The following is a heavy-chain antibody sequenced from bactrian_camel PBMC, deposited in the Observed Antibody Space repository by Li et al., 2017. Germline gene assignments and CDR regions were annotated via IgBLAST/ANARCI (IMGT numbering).Heavy chain of an antibody. J-gene: IGHJ4*01. Sequence: HVQLVESGGGSVQPGGSLRLSCTYSRTPIINYCMAWLRQAPGKEREKVAYISSTDTTTYSDSVKGRFTISKDGAENTVYLQMSSLKPEDTAMYYCAADRMACLRPSVQLEAYNFWGRGTQVTVS. CDR2: ISSTDTT. CDR3: AADRMACLRPSVQLEAYNF. V-gene: IGHV3S53*01. CDR1: RTPIINYC.